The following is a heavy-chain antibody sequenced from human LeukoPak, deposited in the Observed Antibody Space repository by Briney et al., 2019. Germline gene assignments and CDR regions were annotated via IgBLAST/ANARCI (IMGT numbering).Heavy chain of an antibody. D-gene: IGHD2/OR15-2a*01. V-gene: IGHV1-8*01. Sequence: GASVKVSCKASGYTFTSYDINWVRQATGQGLEWMGWMNPNSGNTGYAQKFQGRVTMTRNTSISTAYMELSSLRSEDTAVYYCAKSYNRSAPWDYWGQGPLVTVS. CDR2: MNPNSGNT. CDR3: AKSYNRSAPWDY. J-gene: IGHJ4*02. CDR1: GYTFTSYD.